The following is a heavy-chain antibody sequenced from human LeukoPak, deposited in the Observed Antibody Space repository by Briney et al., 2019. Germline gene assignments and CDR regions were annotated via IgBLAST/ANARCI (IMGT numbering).Heavy chain of an antibody. D-gene: IGHD6-6*01. Sequence: SETLSLTCTVSGGSISSNDYYWDWIRQPPGTGLEYIGSIYYSGSTYYNPSLKSRVTISVDTSKNQFPLKLSSVTAADTAVYYCARHRGSSSLFDYWGQGTLVTVFS. CDR1: GGSISSNDYY. CDR2: IYYSGST. V-gene: IGHV4-39*01. J-gene: IGHJ4*02. CDR3: ARHRGSSSLFDY.